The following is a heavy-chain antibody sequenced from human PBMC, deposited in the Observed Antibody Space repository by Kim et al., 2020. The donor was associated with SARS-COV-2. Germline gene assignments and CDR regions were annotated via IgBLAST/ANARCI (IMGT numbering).Heavy chain of an antibody. Sequence: SETLSLTCIVSGGSVSGHYWTWIRQPPGKGLELLGYVHYSGSTNRNPSLKSPVSLSVDTSKNEFSLNLSSVTAADTALYYCARRNDAGYVDRWGRGTLVTVSS. V-gene: IGHV4-59*02. CDR2: VHYSGST. D-gene: IGHD1-1*01. CDR1: GGSVSGHY. CDR3: ARRNDAGYVDR. J-gene: IGHJ2*01.